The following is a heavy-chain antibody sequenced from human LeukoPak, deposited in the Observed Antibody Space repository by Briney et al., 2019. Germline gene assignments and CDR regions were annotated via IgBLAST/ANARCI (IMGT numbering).Heavy chain of an antibody. D-gene: IGHD3-10*01. J-gene: IGHJ5*02. Sequence: SETLSLTCAVYGGSFSGYNWSWIRQPPGKGLEWIGEINHSGSTNYNPSLKSRVTISVDTSKNQFSLKLSSVTAADTAVYYCARGSGPFDPWGQGTLVTVSS. CDR2: INHSGST. V-gene: IGHV4-34*01. CDR1: GGSFSGYN. CDR3: ARGSGPFDP.